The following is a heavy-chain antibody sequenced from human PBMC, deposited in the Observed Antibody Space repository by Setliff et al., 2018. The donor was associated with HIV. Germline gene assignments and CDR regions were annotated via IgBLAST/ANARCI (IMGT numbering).Heavy chain of an antibody. D-gene: IGHD5-12*01. CDR3: ARDGGYSGHQWFGDAFDI. V-gene: IGHV1-69*13. Sequence: GASVKVSCKASGGTFSSYAISWVRQAPGQGLEWMGGIIPIYGTANYAQKFQGRVRITADESTSTAYMDLSSLRSEDTAVYYCARDGGYSGHQWFGDAFDIWGQGTMVTVSS. J-gene: IGHJ3*02. CDR2: IIPIYGTA. CDR1: GGTFSSYA.